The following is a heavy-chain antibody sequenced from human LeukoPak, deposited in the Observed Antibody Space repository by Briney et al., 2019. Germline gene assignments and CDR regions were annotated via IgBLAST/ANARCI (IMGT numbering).Heavy chain of an antibody. D-gene: IGHD5-18*01. Sequence: ASETLSLTCTVSGGSVSSGSYYWSWIRQPPGKGLEWIGYIYYSGGTNYNPSLKSRVTISVDTSKNQFSLKLSSVTAADTAVYYCARVGYSSYYFDYWGQGTLVTVSS. CDR2: IYYSGGT. CDR1: GGSVSSGSYY. V-gene: IGHV4-61*01. J-gene: IGHJ4*02. CDR3: ARVGYSSYYFDY.